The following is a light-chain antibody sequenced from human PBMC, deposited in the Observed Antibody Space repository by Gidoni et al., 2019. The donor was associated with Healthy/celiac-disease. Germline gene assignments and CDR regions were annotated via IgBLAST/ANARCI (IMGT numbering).Light chain of an antibody. Sequence: QPVPTPSSAACACRGSSVKLTCTLSRGHSSYIIAWHQQQPGKAPRYLMKLEGSGSYNKGSGVPDRFSGSSSGADRNLTISNLQSEDEADYYCETWDSNTRVFGGGTKLTVL. CDR3: ETWDSNTRV. CDR2: LEGSGSY. V-gene: IGLV4-60*03. CDR1: RGHSSYI. J-gene: IGLJ2*01.